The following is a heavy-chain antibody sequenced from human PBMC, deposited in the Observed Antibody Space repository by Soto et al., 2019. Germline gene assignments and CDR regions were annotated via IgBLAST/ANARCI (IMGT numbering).Heavy chain of an antibody. D-gene: IGHD3-3*01. Sequence: EVQLLESGGGLVQPGGSLSLSCAASGSTFSSFAMTWVRQAPGGGLEWVSSLSDSGGRIYCLVSVKGRFTVSRDNSKSTLYLQMSSLMAEDTAVYYCAKGVGSHYYDFRGQGALVTVSS. CDR1: GSTFSSFA. CDR3: AKGVGSHYYDF. V-gene: IGHV3-23*01. CDR2: LSDSGGRI. J-gene: IGHJ4*02.